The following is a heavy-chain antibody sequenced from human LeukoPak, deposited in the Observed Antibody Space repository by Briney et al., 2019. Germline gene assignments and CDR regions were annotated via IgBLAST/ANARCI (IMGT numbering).Heavy chain of an antibody. V-gene: IGHV3-7*01. CDR1: GFTFSSYW. CDR3: ARDRGAVEFEY. J-gene: IGHJ4*02. Sequence: GGSLRLSCAASGFTFSSYWMSWVRQAPGKGMAWVANIKLDGSEKYYVDSVKGRFTISRDNAKNSLYLQMNSLRAEDTAVYYCARDRGAVEFEYWGRGTLVTVST. CDR2: IKLDGSEK. D-gene: IGHD6-19*01.